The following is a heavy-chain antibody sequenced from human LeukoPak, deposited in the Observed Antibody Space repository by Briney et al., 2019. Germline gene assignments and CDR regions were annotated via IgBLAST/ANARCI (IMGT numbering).Heavy chain of an antibody. V-gene: IGHV1-8*01. Sequence: GASVKVSCKASGYTFTSYDINWVRQATGQGLEWMGWMNPNSGNTGYAQKFQGRVTMTRNTSISTAYMELSSLRSEDTAVYYCAGQYSSSSGFDPWGQGTLVTVSS. CDR1: GYTFTSYD. J-gene: IGHJ5*02. CDR3: AGQYSSSSGFDP. CDR2: MNPNSGNT. D-gene: IGHD6-6*01.